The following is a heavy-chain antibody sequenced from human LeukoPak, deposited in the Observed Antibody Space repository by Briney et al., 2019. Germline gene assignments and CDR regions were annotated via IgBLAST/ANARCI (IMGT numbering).Heavy chain of an antibody. CDR3: AKESTSGYYRYYFDY. V-gene: IGHV3-53*01. Sequence: GGSLRLSCAASEFTVSRNHMNWVRQAPGKGLEWVSVIYSGGTTYYADSVKGRFTISRDNSKNTLYLQMNSLRAEDTAVYYCAKESTSGYYRYYFDYWGQGTLVTVSS. CDR1: EFTVSRNH. CDR2: IYSGGTT. J-gene: IGHJ4*02. D-gene: IGHD3-22*01.